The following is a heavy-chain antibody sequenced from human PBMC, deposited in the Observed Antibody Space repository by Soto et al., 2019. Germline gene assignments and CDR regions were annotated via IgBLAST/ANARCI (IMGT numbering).Heavy chain of an antibody. Sequence: GGSLRLSCAASGFTFSSYSMNWVRQAPGKGLEWVSSISSSSSYIYYADSVKGRFTISRDNAKNSLYLQMNSLRAEDTAVYYCARDSVLTGYYSGFYYYGMDVWGQGTTVTVSS. CDR3: ARDSVLTGYYSGFYYYGMDV. CDR1: GFTFSSYS. J-gene: IGHJ6*02. V-gene: IGHV3-21*01. D-gene: IGHD3-9*01. CDR2: ISSSSSYI.